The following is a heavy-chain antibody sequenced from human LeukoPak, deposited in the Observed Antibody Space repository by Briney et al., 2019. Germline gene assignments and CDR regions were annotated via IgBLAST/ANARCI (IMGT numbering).Heavy chain of an antibody. D-gene: IGHD3-10*01. CDR2: ISWDGGST. V-gene: IGHV3-43*01. Sequence: GGSLRLSCAASGFTFDDYTMHWVRQAPGKGLEWVSLISWDGGSTYYADSVKGRFTISRDNSKNSLYLQMNSLRTEDTALYYCAKEKVTMVRGVMGGFDYWGQGTLVTVSS. J-gene: IGHJ4*02. CDR3: AKEKVTMVRGVMGGFDY. CDR1: GFTFDDYT.